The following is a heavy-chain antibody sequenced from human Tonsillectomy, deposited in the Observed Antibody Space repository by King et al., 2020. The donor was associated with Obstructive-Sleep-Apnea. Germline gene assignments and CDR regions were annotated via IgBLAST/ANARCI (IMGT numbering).Heavy chain of an antibody. D-gene: IGHD1-1*01. CDR3: ARAVRLALGQVDP. CDR2: INYSGTT. Sequence: QLQESGPGLVKPSQTLSLTCTVSGGSISSDAYYWSWIRQHPGKGLEWIGYINYSGTTYYNPSLKSRVTISADTSKNQFSLKLSSVTAADTAVYYCARAVRLALGQVDPWGQGTLVTVSS. J-gene: IGHJ5*02. V-gene: IGHV4-31*03. CDR1: GGSISSDAYY.